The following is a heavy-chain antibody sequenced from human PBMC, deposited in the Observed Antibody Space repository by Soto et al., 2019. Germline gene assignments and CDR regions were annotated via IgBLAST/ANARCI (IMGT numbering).Heavy chain of an antibody. J-gene: IGHJ5*02. CDR1: GFSLSNARMG. CDR3: ARVLTLTIFGVANWFAP. CDR2: IFSNDEK. V-gene: IGHV2-26*01. D-gene: IGHD3-3*01. Sequence: SGPTLVNPTETLTLTCTVSGFSLSNARMGVSWIRQPPGKALEWLAHIFSNDEKSYSTSLKSRLTISKDTSKSQVVLTMTNMDPVDTATYYCARVLTLTIFGVANWFAPWGQGTLVTVAS.